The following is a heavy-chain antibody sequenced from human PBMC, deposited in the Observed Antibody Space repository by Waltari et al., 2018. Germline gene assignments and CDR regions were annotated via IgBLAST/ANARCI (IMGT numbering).Heavy chain of an antibody. Sequence: QVQLQESGPGLVKPSQTLSLTCTVSGGSISSGSYYWSWIRKPAGRGLEWIGRIYTSGSTNYNPSLKSRVTISVDTSKNQFSLKLSSVTAADTAVYYCARDRSGKALAAPPGWFDPWGQGTLVTVSS. CDR2: IYTSGST. CDR3: ARDRSGKALAAPPGWFDP. D-gene: IGHD6-6*01. CDR1: GGSISSGSYY. J-gene: IGHJ5*02. V-gene: IGHV4-61*02.